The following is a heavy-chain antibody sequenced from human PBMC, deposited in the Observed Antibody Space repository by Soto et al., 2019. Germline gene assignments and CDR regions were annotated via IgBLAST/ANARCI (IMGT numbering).Heavy chain of an antibody. Sequence: GGSLRLSCAASGFTFSSYAMQWVRQAPGKGLEWVALISYDGNNEYYADSVKGRFTISRDNSKNTVYLQMNRLRPEDTAVYYCARAGLLYDSSGLYAFDVWGQRTVVTVSS. CDR2: ISYDGNNE. CDR3: ARAGLLYDSSGLYAFDV. D-gene: IGHD3-22*01. V-gene: IGHV3-30-3*01. CDR1: GFTFSSYA. J-gene: IGHJ3*01.